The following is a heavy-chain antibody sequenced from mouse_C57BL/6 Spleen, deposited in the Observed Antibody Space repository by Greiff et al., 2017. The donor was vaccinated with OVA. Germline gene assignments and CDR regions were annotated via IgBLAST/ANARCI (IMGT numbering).Heavy chain of an antibody. Sequence: EVQLQESGPGLVKPSQSLSLTCSVTGYSITSGYYWNWIRQFPGNKLEWMGYISYDGSNNYNPSLKNRISITRDTSKNQFFLKLNSVTTEDTATYYCARGEIYYDYDGFAYWGQGTLVTVSA. CDR3: ARGEIYYDYDGFAY. V-gene: IGHV3-6*01. J-gene: IGHJ3*01. D-gene: IGHD2-4*01. CDR1: GYSITSGYY. CDR2: ISYDGSN.